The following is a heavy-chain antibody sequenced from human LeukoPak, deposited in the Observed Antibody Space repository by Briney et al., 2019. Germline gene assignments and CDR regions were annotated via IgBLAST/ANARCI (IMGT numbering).Heavy chain of an antibody. CDR2: IIPIFGTA. D-gene: IGHD6-19*01. V-gene: IGHV1-69*06. Sequence: SVKVSCKASGGTFSSYAISWGRQAPGQGLEWMGGIIPIFGTANYAQKFQGRVTITADKSTSTAYMELSSLRSEDTAVYYCASRFSDSGWYSYWGQGTLVTVSS. CDR1: GGTFSSYA. J-gene: IGHJ4*02. CDR3: ASRFSDSGWYSY.